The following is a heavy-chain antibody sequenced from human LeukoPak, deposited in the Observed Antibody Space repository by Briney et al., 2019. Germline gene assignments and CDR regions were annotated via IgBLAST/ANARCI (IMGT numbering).Heavy chain of an antibody. J-gene: IGHJ4*02. Sequence: SLRVSYATSGVTFNLAWMSWVLQDPGKGLEWVGRIKRHAQGATTDYAAAVKGRFTISRDDSKNTLYLQMNSLEIEDTGVYYCTTHPGYESYWGQGTLVTVSS. V-gene: IGHV3-15*01. CDR2: IKRHAQGATT. D-gene: IGHD2-15*01. CDR3: TTHPGYESY. CDR1: GVTFNLAW.